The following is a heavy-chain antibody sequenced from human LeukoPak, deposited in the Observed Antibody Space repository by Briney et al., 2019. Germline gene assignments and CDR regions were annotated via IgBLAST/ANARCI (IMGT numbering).Heavy chain of an antibody. D-gene: IGHD1-1*01. V-gene: IGHV3-20*04. CDR1: GFTFEDYA. CDR3: ARDPYNGAYSEGYYYYYMDV. Sequence: GGSLRLSCAASGFTFEDYAMMWVRQVPGKGLAWVSGINWDGGSTYYADSVKGRFTISGDNAQNSLYLQMNSLRVEDTAIYYCARDPYNGAYSEGYYYYYMDVWGKGTTVTVSS. CDR2: INWDGGST. J-gene: IGHJ6*03.